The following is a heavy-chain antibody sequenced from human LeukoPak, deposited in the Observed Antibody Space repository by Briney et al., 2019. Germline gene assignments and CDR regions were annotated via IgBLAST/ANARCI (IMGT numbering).Heavy chain of an antibody. D-gene: IGHD6-13*01. CDR3: ARRSSSWKNWFDP. Sequence: SETLSLTCTVSGGSIDSNSWTWIRQPPGKGQEWIGYIYYSGTTNYNPSLKSRVTMSVDMSKNQFSLKLSSVTAADTAVYYCARRSSSWKNWFDPWGQGTLVTVSS. CDR2: IYYSGTT. J-gene: IGHJ5*02. CDR1: GGSIDSNS. V-gene: IGHV4-59*01.